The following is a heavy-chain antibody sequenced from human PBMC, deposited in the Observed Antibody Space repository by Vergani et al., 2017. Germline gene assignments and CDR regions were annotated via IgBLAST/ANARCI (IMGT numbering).Heavy chain of an antibody. D-gene: IGHD3-10*01. Sequence: EVQLLESGGGLVQPGGSLRLTCAASEFTFSNYAMNWVRQAPGKGLEWVSGISGSGVSAYYTDSVKGRFTISRDNSKNMLFLQMNNLRTEDTAIYYCAKQDLVSGSCLFDYWGQGTLVTVSS. CDR1: EFTFSNYA. J-gene: IGHJ4*02. V-gene: IGHV3-23*01. CDR2: ISGSGVSA. CDR3: AKQDLVSGSCLFDY.